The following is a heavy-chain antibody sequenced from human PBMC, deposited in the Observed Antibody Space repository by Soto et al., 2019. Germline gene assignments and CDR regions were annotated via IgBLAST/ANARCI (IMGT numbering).Heavy chain of an antibody. D-gene: IGHD3-10*01. V-gene: IGHV1-69*02. CDR2: IIPILGIA. J-gene: IGHJ5*02. Sequence: QVQLVQSGAEVKKPGSSVKVSCKASGGTFSSYTISWVRQAPGQGLEWMGRIIPILGIANYAQKFQGRGTMHADKSTGTACMGLSSLRAQDTAVYYCARATMVRGVGSNWFDPWGQGTLVTVSS. CDR3: ARATMVRGVGSNWFDP. CDR1: GGTFSSYT.